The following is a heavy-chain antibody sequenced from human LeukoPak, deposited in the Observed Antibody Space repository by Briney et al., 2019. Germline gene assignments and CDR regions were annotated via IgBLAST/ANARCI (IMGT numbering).Heavy chain of an antibody. Sequence: SETLSLTCTVSGGSISSSSYYWGWIRQPPGKGLEWIGSIYYSGSTYYHPSLKSRVTISVDTSKNQFSLKLSSVTAADTAVYYCARGLASGYPPIPFDYWGQGTQVTVSS. CDR2: IYYSGST. CDR1: GGSISSSSYY. D-gene: IGHD3-3*01. V-gene: IGHV4-39*07. J-gene: IGHJ4*02. CDR3: ARGLASGYPPIPFDY.